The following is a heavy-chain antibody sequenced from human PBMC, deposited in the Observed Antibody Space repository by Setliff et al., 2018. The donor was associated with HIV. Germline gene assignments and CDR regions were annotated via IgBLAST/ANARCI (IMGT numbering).Heavy chain of an antibody. CDR3: VYSSGSGWFAP. J-gene: IGHJ5*02. V-gene: IGHV1-2*02. D-gene: IGHD6-19*01. Sequence: ASVKVSCKASGYTFSGYYLHWVRQAPGQGLEWMGWINPNSGGTNYAQKFQGRVTMTRDTSISTAYMELSRLISDDMAVYYCVYSSGSGWFAPWGQGTLVTVSA. CDR1: GYTFSGYY. CDR2: INPNSGGT.